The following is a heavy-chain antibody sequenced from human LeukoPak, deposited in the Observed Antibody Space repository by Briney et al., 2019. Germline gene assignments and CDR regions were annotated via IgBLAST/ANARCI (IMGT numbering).Heavy chain of an antibody. CDR3: ARETEKNWFDP. J-gene: IGHJ5*02. D-gene: IGHD1-14*01. Sequence: GGSLRLSCAASGFTFSTYEMNWVRQAPGKGLEWVSYISSSGSTIYYADSVKGRFTISRDNAKNSQYLQMNSLRAEDTAVYYCARETEKNWFDPWGPGTLVTVSS. CDR2: ISSSGSTI. V-gene: IGHV3-48*03. CDR1: GFTFSTYE.